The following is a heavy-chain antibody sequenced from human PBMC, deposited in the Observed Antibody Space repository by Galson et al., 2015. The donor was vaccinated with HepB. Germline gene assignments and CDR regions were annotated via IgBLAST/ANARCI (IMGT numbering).Heavy chain of an antibody. CDR1: GFTFSASW. Sequence: SLRLSCAASGFTFSASWMSWVRQGPGKGLEWVANIKQDGSGKYYVDSVKGRFTISRDNAKNSLHLQMNSLRAEDTAVYYCARETVGMLDYWGQGTLVTVSS. J-gene: IGHJ4*02. D-gene: IGHD3-10*02. V-gene: IGHV3-7*03. CDR2: IKQDGSGK. CDR3: ARETVGMLDY.